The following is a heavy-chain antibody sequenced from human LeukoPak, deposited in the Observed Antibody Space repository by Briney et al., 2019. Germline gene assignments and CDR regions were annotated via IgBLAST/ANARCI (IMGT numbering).Heavy chain of an antibody. Sequence: TGGSLRLSCAASGFSFSSNYMSWVRQAPGKGLEWASVIYSDGRTYYTDSVKGRFTISRDNSKNTLYLQMNSLRAEDTAVYYCASIVPNVVATMITDYWGQGPLVTVSS. CDR2: IYSDGRT. V-gene: IGHV3-53*01. J-gene: IGHJ4*02. CDR1: GFSFSSNY. D-gene: IGHD5-12*01. CDR3: ASIVPNVVATMITDY.